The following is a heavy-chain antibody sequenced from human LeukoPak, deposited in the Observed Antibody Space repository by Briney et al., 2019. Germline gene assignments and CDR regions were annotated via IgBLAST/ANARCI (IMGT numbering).Heavy chain of an antibody. J-gene: IGHJ4*02. CDR3: ARLDY. CDR2: IYYGGST. CDR1: GGSISSSSHY. Sequence: SETLSLTCTVSGGSISSSSHYWGWIRQPPGKGLEWIGSIYYGGSTYYNPSLKSRVIISVDTSKNQFSLKLTSVTAADTAVYYCARLDYWGQGTRVTVSS. V-gene: IGHV4-39*01.